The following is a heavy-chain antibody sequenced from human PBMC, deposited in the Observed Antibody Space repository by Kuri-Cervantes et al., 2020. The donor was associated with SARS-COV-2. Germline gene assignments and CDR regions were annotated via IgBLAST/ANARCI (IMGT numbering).Heavy chain of an antibody. CDR2: IYHSGST. CDR3: ARDNPISGSYWDAFDI. D-gene: IGHD1-26*01. V-gene: IGHV4-38-2*02. Sequence: ESLKISCAVSGYSISSGYYWGWIRQPPGKGLEWIGSIYHSGSTYYNPSLKSRVTISVDTSKNQFSLTLSSVTAADTAVYYCARDNPISGSYWDAFDIWGQGTMVTVSS. CDR1: GYSISSGYY. J-gene: IGHJ3*02.